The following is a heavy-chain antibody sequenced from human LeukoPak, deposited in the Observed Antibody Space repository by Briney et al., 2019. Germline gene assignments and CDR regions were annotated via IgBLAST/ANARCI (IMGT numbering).Heavy chain of an antibody. J-gene: IGHJ4*02. CDR1: GGSISSYY. D-gene: IGHD3-16*01. CDR3: ARHVSDYVWGSLYY. V-gene: IGHV4-59*08. CDR2: IYYSGST. Sequence: SETLSLTCTVSGGSISSYYWSWIRQPPGKGLEWIGYIYYSGSTNYNPSLKSRVTISVDTSKNQFSLKLSSVTAADTAVYYCARHVSDYVWGSLYYWGQGTLVTVSS.